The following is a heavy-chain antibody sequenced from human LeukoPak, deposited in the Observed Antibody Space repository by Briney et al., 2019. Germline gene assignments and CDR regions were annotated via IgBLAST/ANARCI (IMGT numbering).Heavy chain of an antibody. D-gene: IGHD6-19*01. Sequence: PGGFLRLSCGVPGLTSTTHIMNWVRQAPGKGLEWVSAISGSGGSTYYADSVKGRFTISRDNSKNTLYLQMNSLRAEDTAVYYCARTGYSSGWSLSDYWGQGTLVTVSS. CDR3: ARTGYSSGWSLSDY. CDR2: ISGSGGST. J-gene: IGHJ4*02. CDR1: GLTSTTHI. V-gene: IGHV3-23*01.